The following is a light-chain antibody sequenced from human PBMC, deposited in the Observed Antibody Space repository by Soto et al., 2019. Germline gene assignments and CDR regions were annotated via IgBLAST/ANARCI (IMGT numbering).Light chain of an antibody. J-gene: IGKJ1*01. CDR3: QQYNSYSPWT. CDR2: DAS. V-gene: IGKV1-5*01. CDR1: QSISSW. Sequence: DIQMTQSPSTLSASVGDRVTISCRASQSISSWLAWYQQKPGKAPKLLIYDASSLDSGVPSRFSGSGFGTEFTLTISSLQPDDFAPYYCQQYNSYSPWTFGQGTKVEIK.